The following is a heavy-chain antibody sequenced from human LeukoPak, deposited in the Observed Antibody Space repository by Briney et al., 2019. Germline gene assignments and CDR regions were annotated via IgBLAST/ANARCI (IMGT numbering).Heavy chain of an antibody. CDR1: GGSISSSSYH. CDR3: ARESRYYGSGSLRPVDY. J-gene: IGHJ4*02. CDR2: IYYSGST. V-gene: IGHV4-39*07. D-gene: IGHD3-10*01. Sequence: PSETLSLTCTVSGGSISSSSYHWGWIRQPPGKGLEWIGSIYYSGSTYYSPSLKSRVTISVDTSNNQFSLKLSSVTAADTAVYYCARESRYYGSGSLRPVDYWGQGTLVTVSS.